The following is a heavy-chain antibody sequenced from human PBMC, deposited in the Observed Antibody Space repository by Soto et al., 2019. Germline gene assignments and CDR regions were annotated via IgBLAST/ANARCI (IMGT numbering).Heavy chain of an antibody. V-gene: IGHV1-69*01. CDR1: GGTFSSYA. Sequence: QVQLVQSGAEVKKPGSSVKVSCKASGGTFSSYAISWVRQAPGQGLEWMGGIIPIFGTANYAQKFQGRVTITADESTSTAYMELSSLRSEDTAVYYCARGMVRGVIITTRWFDPWGQGTLVTVSS. CDR3: ARGMVRGVIITTRWFDP. CDR2: IIPIFGTA. D-gene: IGHD3-10*01. J-gene: IGHJ5*02.